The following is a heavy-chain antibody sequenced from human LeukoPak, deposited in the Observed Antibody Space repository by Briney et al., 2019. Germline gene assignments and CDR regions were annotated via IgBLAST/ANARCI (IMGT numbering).Heavy chain of an antibody. CDR3: ATLSPPLVLSDTFEDY. CDR1: GGTFSSYA. D-gene: IGHD3-16*01. Sequence: ASVKVSCKASGGTFSSYAISWVRQAPGKGLEWMGGFDPEDGETINAQKFQGRVTMTEDTSTDTAYMELSSLRSEDTAVYYCATLSPPLVLSDTFEDYWGQGTLVTVSS. J-gene: IGHJ4*02. V-gene: IGHV1-24*01. CDR2: FDPEDGET.